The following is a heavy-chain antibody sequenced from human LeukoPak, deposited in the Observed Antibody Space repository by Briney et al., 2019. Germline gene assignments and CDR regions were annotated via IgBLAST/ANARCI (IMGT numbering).Heavy chain of an antibody. V-gene: IGHV3-74*01. CDR3: ATDLG. CDR2: VDHGGSGT. Sequence: GGSLRLSCAASGFTFTNYWMHWVRQPPGKGLVWVSRVDHGGSGTAYADSVTGRFTISGDNAKNTVYLQMNSLRAEDTAVYYCATDLGWGQGTLVTVSS. CDR1: GFTFTNYW. J-gene: IGHJ4*02. D-gene: IGHD4-17*01.